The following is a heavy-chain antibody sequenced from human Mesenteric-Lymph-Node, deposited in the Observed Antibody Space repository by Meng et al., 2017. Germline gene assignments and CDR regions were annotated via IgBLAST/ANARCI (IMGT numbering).Heavy chain of an antibody. J-gene: IGHJ4*02. CDR3: ARSGNLDY. CDR2: INPNSGFT. Sequence: QGQLVQFGAEVKKPGASVTVSCKASGYIFTSAWMHWVRQAPGQGLEWMAVINPNSGFTVYAQKFQGRITVTRDTSTRPVYMDLSSLRSEDTAVYYCARSGNLDYWGQGTLVTVSS. V-gene: IGHV1-46*01. CDR1: GYIFTSAW. D-gene: IGHD1-26*01.